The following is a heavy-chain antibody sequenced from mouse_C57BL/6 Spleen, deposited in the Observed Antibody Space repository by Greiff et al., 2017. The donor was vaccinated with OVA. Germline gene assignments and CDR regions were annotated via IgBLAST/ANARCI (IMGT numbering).Heavy chain of an antibody. V-gene: IGHV1-80*01. CDR3: ARDYGSSPYYYAMDY. Sequence: VQRVESGAELVKPGASVKISCKASGYAFSSYWMNWVKQRPGKGLEWIGQIYPGDGDTNYNGKFKGKATLTADKSSSTAYMQLSSLTSEDSAVYFCARDYGSSPYYYAMDYWGQGTSVTVSS. CDR1: GYAFSSYW. J-gene: IGHJ4*01. D-gene: IGHD1-1*01. CDR2: IYPGDGDT.